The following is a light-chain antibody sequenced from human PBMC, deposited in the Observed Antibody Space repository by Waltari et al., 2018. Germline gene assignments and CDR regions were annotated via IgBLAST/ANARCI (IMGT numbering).Light chain of an antibody. V-gene: IGLV2-14*03. Sequence: QSALTQPASVSGSLGQSISISCTGTDSDVGTYNYVSWYQQHPVKAPKLIIYDVSDRPSGVSNRFSGSKSGNTASLTISGLQAEDEADYYCTSNRDNNTPALFGGGTRLTVL. J-gene: IGLJ2*01. CDR2: DVS. CDR3: TSNRDNNTPAL. CDR1: DSDVGTYNY.